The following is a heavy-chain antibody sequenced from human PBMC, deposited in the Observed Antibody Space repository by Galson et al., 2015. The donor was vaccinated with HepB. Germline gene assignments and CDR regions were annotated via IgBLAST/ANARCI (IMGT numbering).Heavy chain of an antibody. J-gene: IGHJ6*03. CDR2: INPNSGGT. CDR3: ARDWGAENGDYGHYYYMDV. V-gene: IGHV1-2*06. Sequence: SVKVSCKASGYTFTGYYMHWVRQAPGQGLEWMGRINPNSGGTNYAQKFQGRVTMTRDTSISTAYMELSRLRSDDTAVYYCARDWGAENGDYGHYYYMDVWGKGTTVTVSS. CDR1: GYTFTGYY. D-gene: IGHD4-17*01.